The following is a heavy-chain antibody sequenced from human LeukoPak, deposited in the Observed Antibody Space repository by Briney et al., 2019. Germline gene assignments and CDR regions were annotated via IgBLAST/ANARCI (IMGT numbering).Heavy chain of an antibody. CDR3: ARSLSVAGIDY. CDR2: VFHDGST. Sequence: SETLTLTCGVSGYSISNGRYWAWIRQPPGKGLEWLGSVFHDGSTYYSSSLKGRVTISVDTSKNQFSLKLRSVTATDTAIYYCARSLSVAGIDYWGQGTRVTASS. CDR1: GYSISNGRY. J-gene: IGHJ4*02. V-gene: IGHV4-38-2*01. D-gene: IGHD1-14*01.